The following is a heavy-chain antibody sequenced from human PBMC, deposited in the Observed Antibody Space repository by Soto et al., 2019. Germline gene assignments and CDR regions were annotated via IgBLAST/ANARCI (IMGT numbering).Heavy chain of an antibody. D-gene: IGHD6-19*01. CDR2: VSAYNGNT. Sequence: ASVKVSCKASGYTFTSYGISWVRQAPGQGLEWMGWVSAYNGNTNYAQKLQGRVNMTTDTSTSTAYMELRSLRSDDTAVYYCARDCRYSSGWDIMDVWGQGTTVTVSS. CDR1: GYTFTSYG. J-gene: IGHJ6*02. CDR3: ARDCRYSSGWDIMDV. V-gene: IGHV1-18*01.